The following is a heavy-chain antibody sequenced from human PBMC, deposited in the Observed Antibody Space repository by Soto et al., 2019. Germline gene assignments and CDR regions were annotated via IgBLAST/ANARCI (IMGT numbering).Heavy chain of an antibody. CDR2: ISAHNGNT. CDR3: ARGRYGDY. D-gene: IGHD1-1*01. Sequence: QVRLVQSGAEVKKPGASVKVSCQGSGYAFTTYGITWVRQAPGQGLEWMGWISAHNGNTNYAQKLQGRVTVTRDTSTSTAYMELRSLRYDDTAVYCCARGRYGDYWGQGALVTVSS. J-gene: IGHJ4*02. V-gene: IGHV1-18*01. CDR1: GYAFTTYG.